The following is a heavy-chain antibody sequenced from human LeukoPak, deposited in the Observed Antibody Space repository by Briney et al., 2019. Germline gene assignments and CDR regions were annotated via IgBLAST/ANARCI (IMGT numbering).Heavy chain of an antibody. D-gene: IGHD3-16*02. CDR3: ARMGTGYDYVWGSYRHPKTPFDY. CDR1: GGSFSGYY. V-gene: IGHV4-34*01. CDR2: INHSGST. Sequence: SETLSLICAVYGGSFSGYYWCWFRQPPGKVLECFGEINHSGSTNYNPSLKSRVTISVDTSKNQFSLKLSSVTAADTAVYYCARMGTGYDYVWGSYRHPKTPFDYWGQGTLVTVSS. J-gene: IGHJ4*02.